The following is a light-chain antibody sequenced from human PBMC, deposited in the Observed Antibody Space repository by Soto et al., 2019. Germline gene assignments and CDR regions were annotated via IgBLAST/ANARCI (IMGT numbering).Light chain of an antibody. CDR2: GAS. J-gene: IGKJ2*01. CDR3: QQYVTSPPT. V-gene: IGKV3-20*01. CDR1: QSVSKNY. Sequence: EILLMQSPDTLSLSPGQIATLSCRASQSVSKNYLARYQQKLGQAPRLLIYGASSRFAGVPDRFSGSGSGTDFTLTVSRLEPEDYAVFYCQQYVTSPPTFGQGTLLEIK.